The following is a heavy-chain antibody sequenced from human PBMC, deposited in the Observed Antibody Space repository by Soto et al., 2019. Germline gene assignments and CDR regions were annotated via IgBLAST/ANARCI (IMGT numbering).Heavy chain of an antibody. CDR2: IYYSGST. J-gene: IGHJ6*02. CDR1: GGSISSGDYY. CDR3: ARVRRWIEDGMDV. D-gene: IGHD5-12*01. V-gene: IGHV4-30-4*01. Sequence: QVQLQESGPGLVKPSQTLSLTCTVSGGSISSGDYYWSWIRQPPGKGLEWIGYIYYSGSTYYNPSLKSRGTVSVDTSKNQFSRKLSSVTAADTAVYYCARVRRWIEDGMDVWGQGTTVTVSS.